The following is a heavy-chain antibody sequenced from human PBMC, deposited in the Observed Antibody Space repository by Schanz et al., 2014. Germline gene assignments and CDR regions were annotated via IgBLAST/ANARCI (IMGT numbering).Heavy chain of an antibody. J-gene: IGHJ4*02. Sequence: EVQLVESGGGLVKPGGFLRLSCAASGFTFSDACMSWVRQAPGKGLLWVSSISGTGGDDTYYADSVKGRFTISRDNSKNTLFLQMNSLRVEDSAIYYCAKDISDTSGKDDYWGQGTLVTVSS. CDR3: AKDISDTSGKDDY. D-gene: IGHD3-22*01. CDR2: ISGTGGDDT. CDR1: GFTFSDAC. V-gene: IGHV3-23*04.